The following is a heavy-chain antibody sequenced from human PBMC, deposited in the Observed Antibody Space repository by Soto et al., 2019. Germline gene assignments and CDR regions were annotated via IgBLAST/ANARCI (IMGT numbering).Heavy chain of an antibody. V-gene: IGHV3-48*01. CDR2: ISSSSSTI. D-gene: IGHD2-2*01. Sequence: EVQLVESGGGLVQPGGSLRLSCAASGFTFSSYSMNWVRQAPGKGLEWVSYISSSSSTIYYADSVKGRFTISRDNAKNSRYLQMNSLRAEDTAVYYCARVLKYGLFDYWGQGSLVTVSS. CDR1: GFTFSSYS. CDR3: ARVLKYGLFDY. J-gene: IGHJ4*02.